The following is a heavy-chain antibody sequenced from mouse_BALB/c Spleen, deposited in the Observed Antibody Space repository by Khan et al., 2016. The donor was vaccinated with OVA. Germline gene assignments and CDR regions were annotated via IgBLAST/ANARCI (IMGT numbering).Heavy chain of an antibody. CDR3: AIYHGYFDV. V-gene: IGHV1-26*01. J-gene: IGHJ1*03. Sequence: VQLKQTGPDLVKPGASVKISCKASGYSFTGYYIHWVKQSHGKSLEWIGRVNPNNGGTSSNQKFKGKAILTVDKSSNTAYMELRSLTAEDSAVYSCAIYHGYFDVWGTGTTVTVSS. CDR2: VNPNNGGT. D-gene: IGHD1-1*01. CDR1: GYSFTGYY.